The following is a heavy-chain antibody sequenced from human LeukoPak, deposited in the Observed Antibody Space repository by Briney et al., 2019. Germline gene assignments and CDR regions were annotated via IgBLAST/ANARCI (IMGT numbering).Heavy chain of an antibody. CDR2: IYTSGST. CDR1: GGSISSGSYY. Sequence: SETLSLTCTVSGGSISSGSYYWSWIRQPAGKGLEWIGRIYTSGSTNYNPSLKSRVTISVDTSKNQFSLKLSSVTAADTAVYYCASEAYGSYYDLFDYWGQGTLVTVSS. CDR3: ASEAYGSYYDLFDY. V-gene: IGHV4-61*02. D-gene: IGHD1-26*01. J-gene: IGHJ4*02.